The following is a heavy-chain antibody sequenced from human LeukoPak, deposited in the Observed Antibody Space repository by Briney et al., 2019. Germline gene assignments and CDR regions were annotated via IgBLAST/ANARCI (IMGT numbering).Heavy chain of an antibody. CDR1: GFTFSSYG. V-gene: IGHV3-33*06. CDR2: IWYDGSNK. Sequence: QPGRSLRLSCAASGFTFSSYGMNWVGQAPGKGLEWVAFIWYDGSNKYYAASAKGRFTISRGNSKNTLYLQMNRLRAEDAAVYYWAKEPDYTPYYYYYMDVWGKGTTVTVA. CDR3: AKEPDYTPYYYYYMDV. J-gene: IGHJ6*03. D-gene: IGHD4-11*01.